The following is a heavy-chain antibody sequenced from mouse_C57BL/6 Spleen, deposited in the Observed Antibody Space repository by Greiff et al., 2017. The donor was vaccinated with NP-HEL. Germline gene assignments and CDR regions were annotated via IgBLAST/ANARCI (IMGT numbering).Heavy chain of an antibody. CDR1: GYTFTDYN. Sequence: EVQLQQSGPELVKPGASVKIPCKASGYTFTDYNMDWVKQSHGKSLEWIGDINPNNGGTIYNQKFKGKATLTVDKSSSTAYMELRSLTSEDTAVYYCARRHKKDLGRGSWFAYWGQRTLVTVSA. J-gene: IGHJ3*01. V-gene: IGHV1-18*01. CDR3: ARRHKKDLGRGSWFAY. CDR2: INPNNGGT. D-gene: IGHD4-1*01.